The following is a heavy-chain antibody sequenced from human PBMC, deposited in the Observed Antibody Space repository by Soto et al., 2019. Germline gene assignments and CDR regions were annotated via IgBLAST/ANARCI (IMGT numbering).Heavy chain of an antibody. J-gene: IGHJ6*04. CDR1: GYTFTSYA. CDR3: AGGVVVVPAAISHLDV. CDR2: INAGNGNT. V-gene: IGHV1-3*01. D-gene: IGHD2-2*01. Sequence: QVQLVQSGAEVKKPGASVKVSCKASGYTFTSYAMHWVRQAPGQRLEWMGWINAGNGNTKYSQKFQGRVTITRDTSASTAYMELSSLRSEDTAVDYCAGGVVVVPAAISHLDVWGKGTTVTVSS.